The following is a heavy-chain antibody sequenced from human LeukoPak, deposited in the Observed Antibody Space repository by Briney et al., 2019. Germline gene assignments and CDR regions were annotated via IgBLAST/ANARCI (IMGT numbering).Heavy chain of an antibody. CDR2: ISWNSGSI. V-gene: IGHV3-9*01. CDR3: AKDMYSSGSNGEGYLQH. CDR1: GFTFNDYA. J-gene: IGHJ1*01. Sequence: GRSLRLSCEASGFTFNDYAMHWLRQAPGKGLEWVSGISWNSGSIGYADSVKGRFTISRDNAKNSLYLHINRLRTEDTALYYCAKDMYSSGSNGEGYLQHWGQGTLVTVSS. D-gene: IGHD6-19*01.